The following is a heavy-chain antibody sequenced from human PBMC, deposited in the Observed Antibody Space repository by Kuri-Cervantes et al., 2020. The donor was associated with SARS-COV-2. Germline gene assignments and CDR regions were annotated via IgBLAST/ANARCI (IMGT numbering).Heavy chain of an antibody. CDR3: TRVPTYYDFWSGSFYYYGMDV. Sequence: GESLKISCTASGFTFGDYAMSWVRQAPGKGLEWVGFIRSKAYGGTTEYAASVKGRFTISRDDSKSIAHLQMNSLKTEDTAVYYCTRVPTYYDFWSGSFYYYGMDVWGQGTTVTVSS. CDR2: IRSKAYGGTT. J-gene: IGHJ6*02. D-gene: IGHD3-3*01. V-gene: IGHV3-49*04. CDR1: GFTFGDYA.